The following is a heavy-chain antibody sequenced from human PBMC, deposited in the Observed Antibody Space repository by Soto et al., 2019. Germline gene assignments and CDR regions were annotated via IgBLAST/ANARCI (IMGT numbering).Heavy chain of an antibody. CDR2: ISAYNGNT. V-gene: IGHV1-18*01. Sequence: GASVKVSCKASGYTFTSYGISWVRQAPGQGLEWMGWISAYNGNTNYAQKPQGRVTMTTDTSTSTAYMELRSLRSDDTAVYYCARVVYCSGGSCYSSVRDPRDYYYYYGMDVWGQGTTVTVSS. CDR3: ARVVYCSGGSCYSSVRDPRDYYYYYGMDV. CDR1: GYTFTSYG. D-gene: IGHD2-15*01. J-gene: IGHJ6*02.